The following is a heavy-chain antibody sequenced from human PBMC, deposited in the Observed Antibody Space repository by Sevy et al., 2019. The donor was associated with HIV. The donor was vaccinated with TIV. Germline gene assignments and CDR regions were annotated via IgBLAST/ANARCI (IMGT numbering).Heavy chain of an antibody. D-gene: IGHD3-16*01. CDR3: TTGGSLFQH. CDR1: GFTFTNVW. Sequence: GGSLRLSCAASGFTFTNVWMSWVRQAPGKGLEWVAHIKSKTDVGTTDYAAPVRGRLTISRDNSKNKLYLQMNSLKTEDTAVYYCTTGGSLFQHWGQGTLVTVSS. CDR2: IKSKTDVGTT. J-gene: IGHJ1*01. V-gene: IGHV3-15*01.